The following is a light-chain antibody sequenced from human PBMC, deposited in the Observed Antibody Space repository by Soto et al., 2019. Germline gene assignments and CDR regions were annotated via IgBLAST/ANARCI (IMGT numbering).Light chain of an antibody. Sequence: EIVLTQSPGTLSFSPGERATLTRRASQSVSGSYLAWFQQKPGQAPRLLIYGASSRATGIPDRFSGSGSGTDFTLTISRLEPEDFAVYYCQQYGNAPFTFGPGTKVDIK. CDR3: QQYGNAPFT. CDR2: GAS. V-gene: IGKV3-20*01. J-gene: IGKJ3*01. CDR1: QSVSGSY.